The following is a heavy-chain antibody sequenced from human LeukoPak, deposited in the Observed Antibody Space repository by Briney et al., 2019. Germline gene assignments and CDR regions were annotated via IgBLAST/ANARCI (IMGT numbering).Heavy chain of an antibody. CDR3: ARDLGGLRYCSGGSCYSVFNGMDV. CDR1: GVSISSYY. J-gene: IGHJ6*02. V-gene: IGHV4-59*12. Sequence: SETLSLTCTVSGVSISSYYWSWIRQPPGKGLEWIGYICFSGSANYNTSLKSRVTISVDTSKNQFSLKLSSVTAADTAVYYCARDLGGLRYCSGGSCYSVFNGMDVWGQGTTVTVSS. D-gene: IGHD2-15*01. CDR2: ICFSGSA.